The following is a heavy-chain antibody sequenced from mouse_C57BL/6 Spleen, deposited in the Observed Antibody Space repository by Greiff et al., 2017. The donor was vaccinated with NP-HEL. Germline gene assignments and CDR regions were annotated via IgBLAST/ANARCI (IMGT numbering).Heavy chain of an antibody. D-gene: IGHD1-1*01. Sequence: EVKLMESGPVLVKPGASVKMSCKASGYTFTDYYMNWVKQSHGKSLEWIGVINPYNGGTSYNQKFKGKATLTVDKSSSTAYMELNSLTSEDSAVKYCASTYYGSSYGVAYWGQGTLVTVSA. CDR1: GYTFTDYY. CDR2: INPYNGGT. V-gene: IGHV1-19*01. CDR3: ASTYYGSSYGVAY. J-gene: IGHJ3*01.